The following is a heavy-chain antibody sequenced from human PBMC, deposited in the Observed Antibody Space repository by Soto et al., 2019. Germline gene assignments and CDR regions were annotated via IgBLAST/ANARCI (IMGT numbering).Heavy chain of an antibody. Sequence: SGPTLVNPTHTLTLTCTFSGFSLSTRGARVGWIRQPPGKALEWLALIYWNDDKRYSPSLKSRLTITKDTSKNQVVLTMSNMDPVDTATYYCAHLRRYYYDSGGYPTYWGQGTLVTVSS. J-gene: IGHJ4*02. CDR2: IYWNDDK. D-gene: IGHD3-22*01. V-gene: IGHV2-5*01. CDR3: AHLRRYYYDSGGYPTY. CDR1: GFSLSTRGAR.